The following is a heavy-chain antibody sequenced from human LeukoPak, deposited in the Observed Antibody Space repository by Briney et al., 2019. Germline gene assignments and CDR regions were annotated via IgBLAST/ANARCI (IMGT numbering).Heavy chain of an antibody. D-gene: IGHD5-24*01. Sequence: ASVKVSCKASGYTFTSYGITWVRQAPGQGLEWMGWISAYNGNTNYAQMLQGRVTMTTDASTSTAYMELRSLRSDDTAVYYCARERRDGYKVYFDYWGQGTLVTVSS. V-gene: IGHV1-18*01. CDR3: ARERRDGYKVYFDY. CDR2: ISAYNGNT. J-gene: IGHJ4*02. CDR1: GYTFTSYG.